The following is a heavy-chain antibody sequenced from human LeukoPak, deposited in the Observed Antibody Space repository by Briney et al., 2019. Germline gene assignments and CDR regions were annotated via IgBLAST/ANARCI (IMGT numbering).Heavy chain of an antibody. CDR2: SSSSGSTI. CDR1: GFTLSDYY. D-gene: IGHD3/OR15-3a*01. V-gene: IGHV3-11*01. J-gene: IGHJ4*02. Sequence: GGSLRLSCAASGFTLSDYYMSWIRQAPGKGLEWVSYSSSSGSTIYYADSVKGRFAISRNNAKNSLYLQMNSLRAEDTAVYYCARRRDFIDYWGQGTLVTVSS. CDR3: ARRRDFIDY.